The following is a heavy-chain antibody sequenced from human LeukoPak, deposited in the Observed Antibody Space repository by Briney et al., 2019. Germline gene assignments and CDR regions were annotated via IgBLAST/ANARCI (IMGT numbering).Heavy chain of an antibody. D-gene: IGHD5-18*01. J-gene: IGHJ4*02. CDR3: ARGASAMDNFDY. CDR1: GGSISSYY. Sequence: SETLSLTCTVSGGSISSYYWSWIRQPPGKGLEWIGYIYYSGSTNYNPSLKSRVTISVDTSKNQFSLKLSSVTAADTAVYYCARGASAMDNFDYWGRGTLVTVSS. CDR2: IYYSGST. V-gene: IGHV4-59*01.